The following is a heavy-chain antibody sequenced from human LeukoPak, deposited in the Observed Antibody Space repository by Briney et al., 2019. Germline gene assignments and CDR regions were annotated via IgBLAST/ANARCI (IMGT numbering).Heavy chain of an antibody. CDR2: ISGDSGTV. V-gene: IGHV3-48*01. J-gene: IGHJ4*02. CDR3: ARSTPIDY. Sequence: GGSLRLSCAASGFTFSANSMNWVRQAPGKGLECVSYISGDSGTVYYADSVKGRFTISRDNAKNSLYLQMNSLRAEDTAVYYCARSTPIDYWGPGTLVTVSS. D-gene: IGHD2-15*01. CDR1: GFTFSANS.